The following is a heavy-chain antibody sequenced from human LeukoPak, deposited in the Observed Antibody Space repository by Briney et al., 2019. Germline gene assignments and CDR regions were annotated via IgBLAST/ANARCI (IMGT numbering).Heavy chain of an antibody. CDR1: GGSISSYY. V-gene: IGHV4-59*01. CDR3: ARVPVAATADPLTPDY. CDR2: IYYSGST. Sequence: PSETLSLTCTVSGGSISSYYWSWIRQPPGKGLEWIGYIYYSGSTNYNPSLKSRVTISVDTSKNQFSLKLSSVTAADTAVYYCARVPVAATADPLTPDYWGQGTLVTVSS. J-gene: IGHJ4*02. D-gene: IGHD2-15*01.